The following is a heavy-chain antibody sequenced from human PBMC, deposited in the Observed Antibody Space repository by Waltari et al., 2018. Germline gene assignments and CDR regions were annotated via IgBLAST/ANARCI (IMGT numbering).Heavy chain of an antibody. D-gene: IGHD7-27*01. V-gene: IGHV3-21*01. CDR2: ISSSSSYT. CDR1: GFTFSSYN. CDR3: ATGGWGFYFDY. Sequence: GGSLRLSCAASGFTFSSYNMNWVRQAPGKGLEWVSSISSSSSYTHYADSVKGRFTISRDNAKNSLYLQMNSLRAEDTAVYYCATGGWGFYFDYWGPGTLVTVSS. J-gene: IGHJ4*02.